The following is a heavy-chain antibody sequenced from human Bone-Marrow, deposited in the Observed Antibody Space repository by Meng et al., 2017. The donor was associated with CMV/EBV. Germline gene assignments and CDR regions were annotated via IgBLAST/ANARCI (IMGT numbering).Heavy chain of an antibody. CDR1: GITFSCYG. D-gene: IGHD2-2*01. Sequence: GASLKISWAASGITFSCYGMHWVRQAPGKGMEWVAFIRYDGSNKYYADFGEGRFTISRDNSKNTLYLQMNSLRAEDTAVYYCAKDYYCSINSCYPYYYYNYGMDDWGQGTTVTVSS. CDR2: IRYDGSNK. J-gene: IGHJ6*02. CDR3: AKDYYCSINSCYPYYYYNYGMDD. V-gene: IGHV3-30*02.